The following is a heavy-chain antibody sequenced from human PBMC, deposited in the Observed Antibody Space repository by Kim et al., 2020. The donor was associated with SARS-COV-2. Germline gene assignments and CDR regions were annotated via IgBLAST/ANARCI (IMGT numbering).Heavy chain of an antibody. V-gene: IGHV3-74*01. CDR2: IKSDGSST. CDR3: ARESHYAMVV. J-gene: IGHJ6*02. Sequence: GGSLRLSCAASGFTFSSYWMQWVRQAPGKGLVWVSVIKSDGSSTNYADSVKGRFTISRDNGKNTLYLQMNSLRAEDTAVYYCARESHYAMVVWGQGTTVTVSS. CDR1: GFTFSSYW.